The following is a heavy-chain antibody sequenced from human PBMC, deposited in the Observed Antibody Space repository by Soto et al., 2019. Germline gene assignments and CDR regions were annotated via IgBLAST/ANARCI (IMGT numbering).Heavy chain of an antibody. CDR3: ARDMAGASSGGFGS. Sequence: QVQLVQSGAEVKEPGSSVKVSCRASGGTFSTYAVSSVGQAPGQGPEWMGRIIPVLGTTNYAQRFQGRITIIADKSRSSAYMELSSLRSEDTAIYYCARDMAGASSGGFGSWGQGTLVTVS. CDR1: GGTFSTYA. J-gene: IGHJ4*02. V-gene: IGHV1-69*08. CDR2: IIPVLGTT. D-gene: IGHD6-19*01.